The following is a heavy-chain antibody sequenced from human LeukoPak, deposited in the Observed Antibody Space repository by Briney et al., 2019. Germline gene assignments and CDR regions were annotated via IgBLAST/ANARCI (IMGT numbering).Heavy chain of an antibody. V-gene: IGHV3-23*01. J-gene: IGHJ4*02. CDR3: AKSLHGSGSYYNY. CDR1: GFTFSSYG. CDR2: MSGSGGST. Sequence: GGTLRLSCAASGFTFSSYGMSWVRQAPGKGLEWVSGMSGSGGSTYYADSVKGRFTISRDNSKNTLYLQMNSLRAEDTALYYCAKSLHGSGSYYNYWGQGTLVTVSS. D-gene: IGHD3-10*01.